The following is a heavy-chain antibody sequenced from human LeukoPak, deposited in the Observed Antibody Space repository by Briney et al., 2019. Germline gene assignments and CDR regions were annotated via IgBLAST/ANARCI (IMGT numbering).Heavy chain of an antibody. CDR3: ARGHLVFAY. V-gene: IGHV4-59*01. D-gene: IGHD6-6*01. J-gene: IGHJ4*02. Sequence: SETLSLTCSVSGGSISDYYWIWIPHPPGKGLHWIGYVYYSGTTRYNPSLNSRDTISVDAAKNQFFLKVGSVPAADTALYYSARGHLVFAYWGGGTLVTVFS. CDR2: VYYSGTT. CDR1: GGSISDYY.